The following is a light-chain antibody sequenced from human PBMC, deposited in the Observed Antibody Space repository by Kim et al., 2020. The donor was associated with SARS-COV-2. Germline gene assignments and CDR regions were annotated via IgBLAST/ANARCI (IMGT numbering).Light chain of an antibody. CDR1: SLSDFY. J-gene: IGLJ2*01. V-gene: IGLV3-19*01. CDR2: GDN. CDR3: NSRDNSDVHVI. Sequence: ALGQTVTITCQGDSLSDFYASWFQQKPGQAPLLVIYGDNNRPSGIPDRFSVSNSETTSSLTIAGAQTEDEAVYFCNSRDNSDVHVIFGKGTRLTVL.